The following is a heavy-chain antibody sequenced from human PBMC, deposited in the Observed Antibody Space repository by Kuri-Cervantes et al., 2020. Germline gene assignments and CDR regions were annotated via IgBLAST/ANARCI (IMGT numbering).Heavy chain of an antibody. CDR3: ARDHYSSSWYRPGYYYYGMDV. V-gene: IGHV3-30*19. J-gene: IGHJ6*02. Sequence: GGSLRLSCAASGFTFSSYGMHWVRQAPGKGLEWVAVISYDGSNKYYADSVKGRFTISRDNSKNTLYLQMNSLRAEDTAVYYCARDHYSSSWYRPGYYYYGMDVWGQGTTVTVSS. CDR1: GFTFSSYG. D-gene: IGHD6-13*01. CDR2: ISYDGSNK.